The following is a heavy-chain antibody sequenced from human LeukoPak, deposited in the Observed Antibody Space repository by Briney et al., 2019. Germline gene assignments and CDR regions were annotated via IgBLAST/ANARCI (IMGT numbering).Heavy chain of an antibody. CDR3: ARGPLTNDY. CDR2: INHSGST. CDR1: GGSFSGYY. V-gene: IGHV4-34*01. Sequence: PSETLSLTCAVYGGSFSGYYWSWIRQPPGKGLEWIGEINHSGSTNYNPSLKSRVTLSVDTSKNQFSLKLSSVTAADTAVYYCARGPLTNDYWGQGTLVTVSS. J-gene: IGHJ4*02.